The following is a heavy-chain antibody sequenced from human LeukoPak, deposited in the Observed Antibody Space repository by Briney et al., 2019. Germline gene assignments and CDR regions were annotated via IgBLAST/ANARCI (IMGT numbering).Heavy chain of an antibody. CDR3: ARVVSSNFYFDC. CDR2: IYTSGST. V-gene: IGHV3-66*01. CDR1: GYVSNNY. J-gene: IGHJ4*02. Sequence: PRGSLRLSCAASGYVSNNYMSWVRQAPGKGLEWVSVIYTSGSTYYADSVRGRFTISRDNSKNTLYLQMNSLRAEDTAVYYCARVVSSNFYFDCWGQGSLVTVSS. D-gene: IGHD5-24*01.